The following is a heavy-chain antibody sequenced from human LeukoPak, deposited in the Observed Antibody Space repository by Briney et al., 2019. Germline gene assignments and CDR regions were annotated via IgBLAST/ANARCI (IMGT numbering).Heavy chain of an antibody. J-gene: IGHJ4*02. V-gene: IGHV3-7*04. CDR2: TKQDGSEK. D-gene: IGHD3-10*01. CDR1: GFTFSSYW. Sequence: GGSLRLSCAASGFTFSSYWMSWVRQAPGKGLEWVANTKQDGSEKYYVDSVKGRFTISRDNAKNSLYLQMNSLRAEDTAVYYCARDLRITMVRGVTGVDYWGQGTLVTVSS. CDR3: ARDLRITMVRGVTGVDY.